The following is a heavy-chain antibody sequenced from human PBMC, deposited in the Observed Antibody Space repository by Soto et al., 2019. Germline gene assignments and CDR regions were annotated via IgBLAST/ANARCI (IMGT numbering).Heavy chain of an antibody. J-gene: IGHJ4*02. Sequence: PGGSLRLSCAASGFTFSSYGMHWVRQAPGKGLEWVAVISYDGSNKYYADSVKGRFTISRDNSKNTLYLQMNSLRAEDTAVYYCAKPLYYGESGFDYWGQGTLVTVSS. CDR1: GFTFSSYG. V-gene: IGHV3-30*18. CDR3: AKPLYYGESGFDY. CDR2: ISYDGSNK. D-gene: IGHD4-17*01.